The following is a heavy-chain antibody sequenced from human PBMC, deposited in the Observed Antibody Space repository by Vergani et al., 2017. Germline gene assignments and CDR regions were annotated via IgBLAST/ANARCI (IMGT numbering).Heavy chain of an antibody. Sequence: QVQLQESGPGLVKPSETLSLTCTVSGGSISSYYWSWIRQPPGKGLEWIGYIYYSGSTNYNPPLKSRVTISVDTSKNQFSLKLSSVTAADTAVYYCARQGHHVFGYFDYWGQGTLVTVSS. CDR2: IYYSGST. D-gene: IGHD3-10*02. J-gene: IGHJ4*02. V-gene: IGHV4-59*01. CDR3: ARQGHHVFGYFDY. CDR1: GGSISSYY.